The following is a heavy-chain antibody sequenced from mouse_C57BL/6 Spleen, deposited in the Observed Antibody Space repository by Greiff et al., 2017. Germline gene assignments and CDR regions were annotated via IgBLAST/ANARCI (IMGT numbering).Heavy chain of an antibody. J-gene: IGHJ2*01. CDR2: ILPGSGST. D-gene: IGHD2-4*01. V-gene: IGHV1-9*01. CDR1: GYTFTGYW. Sequence: VKLQESGAELMKPGASVKLSCKATGYTFTGYWIEWVKLRPGHGLEWIGEILPGSGSTNYNEKFKGKATFTADTSSNTAYMQLSSLTTEDSAIYYCARLGGPYDYDGYYFDYWGQGTTLTVSS. CDR3: ARLGGPYDYDGYYFDY.